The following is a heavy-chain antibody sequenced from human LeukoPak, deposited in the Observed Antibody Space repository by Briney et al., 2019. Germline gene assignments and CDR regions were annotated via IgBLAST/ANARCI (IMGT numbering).Heavy chain of an antibody. Sequence: SETLSLTCTVSGGSISSYYWSWIRQPPGKGLEWIGYIYYSGSTNYNPSLKSRVTISVDTSKNQFSLKLSSVTAADTAVYYCARVEGMTTVTFGHWGQGTLVTVSS. V-gene: IGHV4-59*01. CDR3: ARVEGMTTVTFGH. CDR1: GGSISSYY. D-gene: IGHD4-17*01. J-gene: IGHJ4*02. CDR2: IYYSGST.